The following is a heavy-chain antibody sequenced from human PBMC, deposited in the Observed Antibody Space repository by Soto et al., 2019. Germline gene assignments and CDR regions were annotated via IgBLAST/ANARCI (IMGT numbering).Heavy chain of an antibody. Sequence: GSLRLSCAASGFTFSSYGMHWVRQAPGKGLEWVEVIWYDGSNKYYADSVKGRLTISRDNPKNTLYLKMNSLRAEDMVVYYFARDYYDFWSGYWDYYYGMDVWGQGTTVTVSS. D-gene: IGHD3-3*01. J-gene: IGHJ6*02. CDR2: IWYDGSNK. CDR3: ARDYYDFWSGYWDYYYGMDV. CDR1: GFTFSSYG. V-gene: IGHV3-33*01.